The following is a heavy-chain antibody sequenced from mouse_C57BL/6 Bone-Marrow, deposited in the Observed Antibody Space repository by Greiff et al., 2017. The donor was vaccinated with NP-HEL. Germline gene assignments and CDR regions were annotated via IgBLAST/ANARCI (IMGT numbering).Heavy chain of an antibody. CDR3: ERDHYYGSDV. D-gene: IGHD1-2*01. Sequence: EVKLMESGGGLVQSGRSLRLSCATSGFTFSDFYMEWVRQAPGKGLEWIAASRNKANDYTTEYSASVKGRFIVSRDTSQSILYRQMNALRAEDTAIYCCERDHYYGSDVWGTGTTVTVSS. J-gene: IGHJ1*03. CDR1: GFTFSDFY. CDR2: SRNKANDYTT. V-gene: IGHV7-1*01.